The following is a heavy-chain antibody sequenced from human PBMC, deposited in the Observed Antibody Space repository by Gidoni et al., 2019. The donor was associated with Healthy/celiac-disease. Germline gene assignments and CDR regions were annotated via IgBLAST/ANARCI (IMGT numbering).Heavy chain of an antibody. Sequence: QVQLVESGGGVVQPGRSLRLSCAASGFPFSRYGINWVRQAPGKGLEWVACVWYDGSNKYYADSVKGRFTISRDNSKNTLYLQMNSLRAEDTAVYYCARGTIAVAGTTWFDPWGQGTLVTVSS. V-gene: IGHV3-33*01. CDR2: VWYDGSNK. J-gene: IGHJ5*02. D-gene: IGHD6-19*01. CDR3: ARGTIAVAGTTWFDP. CDR1: GFPFSRYG.